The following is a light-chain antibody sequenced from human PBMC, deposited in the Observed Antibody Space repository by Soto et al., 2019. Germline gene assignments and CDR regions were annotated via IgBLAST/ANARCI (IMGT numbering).Light chain of an antibody. Sequence: EIVLTQSPATLSLSPGERATLSCRSSRSLSSDYLAWYQQKPGQAPRLLFYHASRRATGTPDRFSVSGSGTDCTLTISRLEPGDVAVYYCQQYGDSPRSLGQGTKVDIK. V-gene: IGKV3-20*01. J-gene: IGKJ1*01. CDR3: QQYGDSPRS. CDR2: HAS. CDR1: RSLSSDY.